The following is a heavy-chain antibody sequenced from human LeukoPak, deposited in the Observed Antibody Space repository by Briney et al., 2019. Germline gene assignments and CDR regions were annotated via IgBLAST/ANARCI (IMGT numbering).Heavy chain of an antibody. J-gene: IGHJ6*03. CDR2: IIPIFGTA. CDR3: ARGPTSILGYYYYMDV. V-gene: IGHV1-69*06. CDR1: GGTFSSYA. Sequence: GSSVKVSCEASGGTFSSYAISWVRQAPGQGLEWMGGIIPIFGTANYAQKFQGRVTITADKSTSTAYMELSSLRSEDTAVYYCARGPTSILGYYYYMDVWGKGTTVTVSS. D-gene: IGHD3-3*01.